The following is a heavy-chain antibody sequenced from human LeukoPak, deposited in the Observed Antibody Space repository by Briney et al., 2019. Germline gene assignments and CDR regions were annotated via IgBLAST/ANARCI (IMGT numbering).Heavy chain of an antibody. Sequence: ETLSLTCAVSGGSISSSNWWSWVRQAPGKGLEWVGNIQPDGSEQYPVDSVKGRFTISRDNARNSLFLQMNSLRVEDTAVYYCASQSFARFDPWGQGTLVTVSS. CDR1: GGSISSSNW. CDR3: ASQSFARFDP. D-gene: IGHD3-16*01. CDR2: IQPDGSEQ. J-gene: IGHJ5*02. V-gene: IGHV3-7*01.